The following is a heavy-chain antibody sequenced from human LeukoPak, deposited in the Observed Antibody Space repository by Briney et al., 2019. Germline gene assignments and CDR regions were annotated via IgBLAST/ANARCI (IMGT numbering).Heavy chain of an antibody. V-gene: IGHV4-38-2*02. CDR1: GYSLTSGSY. Sequence: SETLSLTCSVSGYSLTSGSYWGWIRQPPGKGLEWIGSIYHSGTTYYNKSLKSRVTISKDTSKNQFSLKLSSVTAADTAVYYCARGTLYDILTPFDYWGQGTLVTVSS. CDR3: ARGTLYDILTPFDY. CDR2: IYHSGTT. D-gene: IGHD3-9*01. J-gene: IGHJ4*02.